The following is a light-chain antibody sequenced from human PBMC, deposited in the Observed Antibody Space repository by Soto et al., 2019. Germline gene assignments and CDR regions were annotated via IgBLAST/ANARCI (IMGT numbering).Light chain of an antibody. J-gene: IGLJ1*01. V-gene: IGLV2-23*02. CDR3: CAYAGSTSL. Sequence: QSVLTQPASVSGSPGQSITISCTGTSSDIGSYNLVSWYQQLPGNVPKLIIYEVSKRPSGVSNRFSGSESGNTTSLTISGLHAEEEADYYLCAYAGSTSLFGTETKVTVL. CDR2: EVS. CDR1: SSDIGSYNL.